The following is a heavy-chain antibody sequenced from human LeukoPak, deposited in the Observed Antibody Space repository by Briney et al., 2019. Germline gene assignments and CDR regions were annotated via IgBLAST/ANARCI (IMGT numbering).Heavy chain of an antibody. CDR2: ISSSSSTI. CDR3: AELGITMIGGV. CDR1: GFTFSSYS. Sequence: GGSLRLSCAASGFTFSSYSMNWVRQAPGKGLEWLSYISSSSSTIYYAGSVKGRFTISRDNAKNSLYLQMNSLRAEDTAVYYCAELGITMIGGVWGKGTTVTISS. D-gene: IGHD3-10*02. V-gene: IGHV3-48*04. J-gene: IGHJ6*04.